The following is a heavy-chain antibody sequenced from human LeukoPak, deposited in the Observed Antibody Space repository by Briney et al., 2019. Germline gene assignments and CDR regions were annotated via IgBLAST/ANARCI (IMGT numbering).Heavy chain of an antibody. D-gene: IGHD6-19*01. J-gene: IGHJ4*02. CDR3: AREAVAASFDY. CDR2: IYHSGST. V-gene: IGHV4-38-2*02. CDR1: GYSISSGYY. Sequence: SETLSLTCTVSGYSISSGYYWGWIRQPPGKGLEWIGSIYHSGSTYYNPSLKSRVTISVDTSKNQFSLKLSSVTAADTAVYYCAREAVAASFDYWGQGTLVTVSS.